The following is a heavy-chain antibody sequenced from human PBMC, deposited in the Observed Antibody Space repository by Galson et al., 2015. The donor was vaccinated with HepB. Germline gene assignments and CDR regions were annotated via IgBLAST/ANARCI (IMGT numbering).Heavy chain of an antibody. D-gene: IGHD3-3*01. CDR3: ANDFWSGSNYYGMDV. CDR1: GFTFRSYA. CDR2: ISGSGGST. Sequence: SLRLSCAASGFTFRSYAMSWVRQAPGKGLEWVSAISGSGGSTYYADSVKGRFTISRDNSKNTLYLQMNSLRAEDTAIYYCANDFWSGSNYYGMDVWGQGTTVTVSS. J-gene: IGHJ6*02. V-gene: IGHV3-23*01.